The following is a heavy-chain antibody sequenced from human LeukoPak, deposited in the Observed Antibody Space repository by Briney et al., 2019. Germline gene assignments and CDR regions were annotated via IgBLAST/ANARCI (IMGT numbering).Heavy chain of an antibody. CDR1: GGSITGHY. CDR3: AKLGHSDGWYLGAFDI. Sequence: SETLSLTCAVSGGSITGHYWNWIRQTPGMRLEWIGYTSYSRTTIYNSYFKGRATMSIDTSKNQLYLNLTSVTATDTAVYYCAKLGHSDGWYLGAFDIWGQRTPVIVSS. CDR2: TSYSRTT. V-gene: IGHV4-59*08. D-gene: IGHD6-19*01. J-gene: IGHJ3*02.